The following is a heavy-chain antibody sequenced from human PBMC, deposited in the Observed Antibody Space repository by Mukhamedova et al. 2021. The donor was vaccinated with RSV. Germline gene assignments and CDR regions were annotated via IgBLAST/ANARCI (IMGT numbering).Heavy chain of an antibody. V-gene: IGHV1-2*02. Sequence: MGWINPGTGGTISAQKFQARVTVTKDTSTNTAFMEIKSLTSDDTAVYYCVRDRGRDRRYNFFDTWGQGTLVTVSS. D-gene: IGHD5-24*01. CDR3: VRDRGRDRRYNFFDT. CDR2: INPGTGGT. J-gene: IGHJ5*02.